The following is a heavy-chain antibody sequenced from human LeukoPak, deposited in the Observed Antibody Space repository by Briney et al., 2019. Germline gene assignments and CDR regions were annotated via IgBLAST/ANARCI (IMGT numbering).Heavy chain of an antibody. CDR2: IYTSGST. Sequence: SETLSLTCTVSGGSISSYYWSWIRQPAGKGLEWIWRIYTSGSTNYNPSLKSRVTMSVDTSKNQFSLKLSSVTAADTAVYYCARDTRTLGYCTNGVCYPYYYYMDVWGKGTTVTVSS. V-gene: IGHV4-4*07. CDR1: GGSISSYY. D-gene: IGHD2-8*01. J-gene: IGHJ6*03. CDR3: ARDTRTLGYCTNGVCYPYYYYMDV.